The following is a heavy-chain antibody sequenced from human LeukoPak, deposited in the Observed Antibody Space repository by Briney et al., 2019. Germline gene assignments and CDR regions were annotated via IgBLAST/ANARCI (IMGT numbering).Heavy chain of an antibody. V-gene: IGHV3-33*03. CDR1: GFTFRNYG. CDR2: IWYDGTKK. D-gene: IGHD6-19*01. CDR3: ASGGTASGWYLDY. J-gene: IGHJ4*02. Sequence: GGSLRLSCAASGFTFRNYGMHWVRQAPGKGLEWVAVIWYDGTKKYYADSVKGRFTISRDNAKNSLYLQMNSLRAEDTAVYYCASGGTASGWYLDYWGQGTLVTVSS.